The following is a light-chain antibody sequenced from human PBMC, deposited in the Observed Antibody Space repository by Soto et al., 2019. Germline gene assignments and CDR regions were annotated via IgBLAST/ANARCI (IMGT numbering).Light chain of an antibody. CDR2: GAS. CDR3: QQYGSSPWT. Sequence: EIVLTQSPGTLSLSPGERATLSCRASQSVSSSYLAWYQLKPGQAPRLPIYGASSRATAIPDRFSGSGSGTDFTLTISRLEPEDFAVYYCQQYGSSPWTFGQGTKVDIK. V-gene: IGKV3-20*01. CDR1: QSVSSSY. J-gene: IGKJ1*01.